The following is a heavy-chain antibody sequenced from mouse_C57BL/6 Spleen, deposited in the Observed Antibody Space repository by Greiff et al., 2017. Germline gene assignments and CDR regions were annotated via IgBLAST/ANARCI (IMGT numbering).Heavy chain of an antibody. V-gene: IGHV5-16*01. CDR1: GFTFSDYY. CDR2: INYDGSST. D-gene: IGHD2-3*01. J-gene: IGHJ2*01. CDR3: ARFYDGYLFYYFDY. Sequence: EVQRVESEGGLVQPGSSMKLSCTASGFTFSDYYMAWVRQVPEKGLEWVANINYDGSSTYYLDSLKSRFIISRDNAKNILYLQMSSLKSEDTATYYCARFYDGYLFYYFDYWGQGTTLTVSS.